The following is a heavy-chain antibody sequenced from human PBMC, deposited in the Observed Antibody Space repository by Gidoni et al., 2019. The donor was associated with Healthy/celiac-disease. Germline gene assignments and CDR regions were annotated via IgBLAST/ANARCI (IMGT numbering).Heavy chain of an antibody. D-gene: IGHD4-17*01. CDR3: ARVGKTTVASRGLWY. CDR1: GGSFSGYY. V-gene: IGHV4-34*01. J-gene: IGHJ4*02. Sequence: QVQLQQWGAGLLKPSETLSLTCAVYGGSFSGYYWRWIRQPPGKGLEWIGEINHSGSTNSIPSLKSRVTISVDTSNNQFSLKLSSVTAADTAVYYCARVGKTTVASRGLWYWGQGTLVTVSS. CDR2: INHSGST.